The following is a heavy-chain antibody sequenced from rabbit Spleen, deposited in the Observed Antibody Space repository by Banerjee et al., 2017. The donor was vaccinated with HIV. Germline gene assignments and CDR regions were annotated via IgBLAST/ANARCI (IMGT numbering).Heavy chain of an antibody. CDR1: GVSFSSNYY. J-gene: IGHJ6*01. D-gene: IGHD8-1*01. CDR3: ARDSGSSFSSYGMDL. CDR2: IDTGSSGFT. V-gene: IGHV1S40*01. Sequence: SLAASGGDLVKPGASLSLTCTASGVSFSSNYYMCWVRQAPGKGLEWIACIDTGSSGFTYFASWAKGRFTISKTSSTTVTLQMTSLTAADTATYFCARDSGSSFSSYGMDLWGPGTLVTVS.